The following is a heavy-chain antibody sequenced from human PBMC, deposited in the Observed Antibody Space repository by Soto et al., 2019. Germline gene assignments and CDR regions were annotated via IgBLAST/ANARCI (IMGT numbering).Heavy chain of an antibody. CDR3: ARPVAGYNWFDP. Sequence: LVESGGGLVQPGGSLRLSFAASGFTFSIFSMNWVRQAPGKGLEWVSYISSISSTMYYADSVKGRFTISRDNAKNSLYLQMNSLRAEDTAVYYCARPVAGYNWFDPWGQGTLVTVSS. CDR1: GFTFSIFS. D-gene: IGHD6-19*01. CDR2: ISSISSTM. J-gene: IGHJ5*02. V-gene: IGHV3-48*01.